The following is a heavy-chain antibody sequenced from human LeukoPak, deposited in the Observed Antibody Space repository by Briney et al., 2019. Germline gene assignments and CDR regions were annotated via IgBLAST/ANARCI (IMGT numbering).Heavy chain of an antibody. V-gene: IGHV4-59*08. CDR1: GRSHSSYY. Sequence: PSETQSLSCTVAGRSHSSYYWRWIQQPPGMGLEWIGYIYYSGSTNYNPSLKSRVTISVDTSKNQFPLKLSSVTAADTAVYYCARTLYSSSHFDYWGQGTLVTVSS. CDR3: ARTLYSSSHFDY. J-gene: IGHJ4*02. D-gene: IGHD6-6*01. CDR2: IYYSGST.